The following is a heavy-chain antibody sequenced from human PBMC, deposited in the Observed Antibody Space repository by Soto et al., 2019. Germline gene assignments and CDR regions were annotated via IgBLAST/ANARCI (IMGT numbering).Heavy chain of an antibody. V-gene: IGHV4-59*08. CDR3: AGRGSNCSGGSCYPIGIDY. CDR2: IYYSGST. CDR1: GGSISSYY. Sequence: QVQLQESGPGLVKPSETLSLTCTVSGGSISSYYWSWIRQPPGKGLEWIGYIYYSGSTNYNPSLKSRVSISVDTAKNQFSLKLSSVTAADTAVYYCAGRGSNCSGGSCYPIGIDYWGQGTLVTVSS. J-gene: IGHJ4*02. D-gene: IGHD2-15*01.